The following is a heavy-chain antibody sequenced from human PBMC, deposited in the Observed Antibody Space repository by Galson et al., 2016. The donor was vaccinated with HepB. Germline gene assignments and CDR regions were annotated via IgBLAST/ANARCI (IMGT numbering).Heavy chain of an antibody. CDR3: ARGYNWNFVMDV. CDR1: GDSVSSNSAA. D-gene: IGHD1-1*01. Sequence: CAISGDSVSSNSAAWNWIRQSPSRALEWLGRTFYSSNWYNDYAVSVKSRISIKPDTSKNQFSLHLNSVTPEDTAVYYCARGYNWNFVMDVWGQGTTVTVSS. CDR2: TFYSSNWYN. J-gene: IGHJ6*01. V-gene: IGHV6-1*01.